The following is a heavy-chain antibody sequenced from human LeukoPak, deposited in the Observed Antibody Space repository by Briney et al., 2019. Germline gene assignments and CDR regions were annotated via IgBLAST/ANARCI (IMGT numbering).Heavy chain of an antibody. CDR2: INHSGST. V-gene: IGHV4-34*01. J-gene: IGHJ4*02. D-gene: IGHD3-10*01. CDR3: ARGVDYYGV. Sequence: SETLSLTCAVYGGSFSGYYWSWIRQPPGKGLEWIGEINHSGSTNYNPSLKSRVTISVDTSKNQFSLKLSSVTAADTAVYYCARGVDYYGVWGQGTLVTVSS. CDR1: GGSFSGYY.